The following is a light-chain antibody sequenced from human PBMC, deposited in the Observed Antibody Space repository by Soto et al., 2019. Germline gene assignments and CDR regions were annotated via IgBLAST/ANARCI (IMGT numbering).Light chain of an antibody. Sequence: EIVLTQSPGILSLSPGERATLSCRASQSVSNYLAWYQRKPGQAPRLLIYGASSRATGIPDRFSGSGSGTDFTLTISRPEPEDFAVYYCHQYGGSPQTFGQGTKV. CDR1: QSVSNY. V-gene: IGKV3-20*01. CDR2: GAS. J-gene: IGKJ1*01. CDR3: HQYGGSPQT.